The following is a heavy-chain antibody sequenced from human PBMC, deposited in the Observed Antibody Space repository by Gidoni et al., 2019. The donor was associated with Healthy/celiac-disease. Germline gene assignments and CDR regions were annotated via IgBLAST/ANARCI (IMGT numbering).Heavy chain of an antibody. CDR1: GGSISSYY. Sequence: QVQLQESGPGLVKPSETLSLTCTVSGGSISSYYWRWIRQPPGKGLEWIGYIYYSGSTNYNPSLKSRVTISVDTSKNQFSLKLSSVTAADTAVYYCAAYTRETPSWHVGPNTIWYFDYWGQGTLVTVSS. CDR2: IYYSGST. CDR3: AAYTRETPSWHVGPNTIWYFDY. D-gene: IGHD2-2*01. V-gene: IGHV4-59*01. J-gene: IGHJ4*02.